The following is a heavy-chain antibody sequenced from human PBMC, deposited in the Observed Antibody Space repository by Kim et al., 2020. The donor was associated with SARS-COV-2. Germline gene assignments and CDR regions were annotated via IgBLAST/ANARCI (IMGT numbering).Heavy chain of an antibody. CDR3: ARQTAIIINEGGFDL. D-gene: IGHD3-10*01. V-gene: IGHV4-39*01. CDR2: IYYSGST. J-gene: IGHJ4*02. CDR1: GGSISSSDYY. Sequence: SETLSLTCNVSGGSISSSDYYWGWIRQPPGKGLEWIGNIYYSGSTYYNPSLRSRFSLSVDTSKNLFSLEVRSATAADTAVYYCARQTAIIINEGGFDLWGQGTLVNVSS.